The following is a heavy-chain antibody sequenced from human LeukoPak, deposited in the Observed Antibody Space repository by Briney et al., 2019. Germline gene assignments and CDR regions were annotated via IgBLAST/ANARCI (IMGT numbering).Heavy chain of an antibody. V-gene: IGHV4-59*08. J-gene: IGHJ6*02. CDR1: GGSISSYY. CDR2: IYYSGST. CDR3: ARHEGSNYDFWSGSIGAYYYYGMDV. D-gene: IGHD3-3*01. Sequence: SETLSLTCTVSGGSISSYYWSWIRQPPGKGLEWIGYIYYSGSTNYNPSLKSRVTISVDTSKNQFSLKLSSATAADTAVYYCARHEGSNYDFWSGSIGAYYYYGMDVWGQGTTVTVSS.